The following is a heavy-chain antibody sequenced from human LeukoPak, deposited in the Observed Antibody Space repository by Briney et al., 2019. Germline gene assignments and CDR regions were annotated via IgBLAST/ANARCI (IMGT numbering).Heavy chain of an antibody. CDR2: ISSSGSTI. CDR1: GFTFSSYE. Sequence: GGSLRLSCAASGFTFSSYEMNWVRQAPGKGLEWVSYISSSGSTIYYADSVKGRFTISRDNAKNSLYLQMNSLRAEGTAVYYCARDGYGSGSYYPYYYYGMDVWGQGTTVTVSS. V-gene: IGHV3-48*03. CDR3: ARDGYGSGSYYPYYYYGMDV. D-gene: IGHD3-10*01. J-gene: IGHJ6*02.